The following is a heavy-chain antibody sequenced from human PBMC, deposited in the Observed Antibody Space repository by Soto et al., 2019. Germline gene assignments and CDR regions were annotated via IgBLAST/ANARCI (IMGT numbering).Heavy chain of an antibody. D-gene: IGHD3-10*01. CDR1: GGSLSRDS. CDR3: ARTEICWVSMIRGLIVRFDP. CDR2: IYNSET. J-gene: IGHJ5*02. V-gene: IGHV4-59*01. Sequence: PSETLSLTCTVSGGSLSRDSWTWIRQSPGKGLEWIGHIYNSETYYNPSLKSRVNISLDTAKNQFSRSLSSVTAADTAMYYCARTEICWVSMIRGLIVRFDPWGQGTLVTVSS.